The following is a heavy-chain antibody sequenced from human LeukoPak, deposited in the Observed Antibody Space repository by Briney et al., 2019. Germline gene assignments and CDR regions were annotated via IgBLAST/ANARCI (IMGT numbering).Heavy chain of an antibody. Sequence: ASVKVSCKASGYTSTSYGISWGRQAPGQGLEWRVWISAYNGNTNYAQKLQGRVTMTTDTSTSTAYMELRSLRSDETAVYYCARDNIPAAAFDIWGQGTMVTVSS. CDR1: GYTSTSYG. D-gene: IGHD6-13*01. CDR3: ARDNIPAAAFDI. J-gene: IGHJ3*02. CDR2: ISAYNGNT. V-gene: IGHV1-18*01.